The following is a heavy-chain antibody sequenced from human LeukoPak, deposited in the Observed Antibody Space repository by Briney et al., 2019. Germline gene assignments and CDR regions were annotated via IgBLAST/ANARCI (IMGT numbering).Heavy chain of an antibody. J-gene: IGHJ3*02. D-gene: IGHD6-25*01. CDR1: GFIFTSFA. V-gene: IGHV3-30*04. CDR2: ISFDGTDK. Sequence: GGSLRLSCAASGFIFTSFAIHWVRQAPGKGLEWVAVISFDGTDKYYADSVKGRFTISRDNSKNTLHLQMNSLRGEDTAVYYCARDLAAANYDAFDIWGHGTMVTISS. CDR3: ARDLAAANYDAFDI.